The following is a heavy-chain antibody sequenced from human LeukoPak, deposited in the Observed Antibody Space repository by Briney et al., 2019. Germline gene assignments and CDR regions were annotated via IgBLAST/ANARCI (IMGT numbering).Heavy chain of an antibody. CDR1: GFTFSSYA. V-gene: IGHV3-23*01. Sequence: GGSLRLSCAASGFTFSSYAMSWVRQAPGKGLEWVSAISGSGGSTYYADSVKGRFTISRDNSKNTLYLQMNSLRAEDTAVYYCATDYYVSGSYYRLFYWGQGTLVTVSS. D-gene: IGHD3-10*01. CDR3: ATDYYVSGSYYRLFY. CDR2: ISGSGGST. J-gene: IGHJ4*02.